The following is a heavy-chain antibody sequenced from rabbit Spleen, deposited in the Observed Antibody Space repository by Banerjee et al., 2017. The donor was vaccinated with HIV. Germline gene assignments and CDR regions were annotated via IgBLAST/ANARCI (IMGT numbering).Heavy chain of an antibody. V-gene: IGHV1S40*01. J-gene: IGHJ4*01. CDR2: IAAGSGGTT. Sequence: QQLVESGGGLVKPGASLTLTCKASGIDFSRGYDMCWVRQAPGKGLEWIACIAAGSGGTTYYANWAKGRFTISKTSSTTVTLQMTSLTAADTATYFCARFYAGYGDYIDVYFDLWGPGTLVTVS. D-gene: IGHD8-1*01. CDR3: ARFYAGYGDYIDVYFDL. CDR1: GIDFSRGYD.